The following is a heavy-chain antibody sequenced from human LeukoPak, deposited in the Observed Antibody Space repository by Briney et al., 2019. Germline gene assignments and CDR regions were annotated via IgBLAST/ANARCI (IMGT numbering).Heavy chain of an antibody. D-gene: IGHD5-24*01. Sequence: ASVKVSCKASGYTFTSYGISWERQAPGQGLEWMGWISAYNGNTNYAQKLQGRVTMTTDTSTSTAYMELRSLRSDATAVYYCARDRPAVEMATTYPDYWGQGTLVTVSS. V-gene: IGHV1-18*01. J-gene: IGHJ4*02. CDR1: GYTFTSYG. CDR3: ARDRPAVEMATTYPDY. CDR2: ISAYNGNT.